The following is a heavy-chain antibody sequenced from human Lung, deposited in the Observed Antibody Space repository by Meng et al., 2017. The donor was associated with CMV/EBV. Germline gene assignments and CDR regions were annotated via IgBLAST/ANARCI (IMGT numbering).Heavy chain of an antibody. V-gene: IGHV3-20*01. CDR3: ARGGSSSWRQGVFDY. D-gene: IGHD6-13*01. J-gene: IGHJ4*02. CDR1: GFTFDDYG. CDR2: INWNGDST. Sequence: ESXKISXAASGFTFDDYGVSWVRQVPGKGLEWVSGINWNGDSTGYADSVKGRFTISRDNAKNSLYLQMNSLRAEDAALYHCARGGSSSWRQGVFDYWGQG.